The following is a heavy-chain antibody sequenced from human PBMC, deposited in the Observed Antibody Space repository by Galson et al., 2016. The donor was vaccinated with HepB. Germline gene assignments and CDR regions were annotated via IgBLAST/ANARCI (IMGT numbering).Heavy chain of an antibody. J-gene: IGHJ4*02. CDR2: IASDGGTK. Sequence: LRLSCAVSGFTFSHYALHWVRQAPGEGLYWVAVIASDGGTKYYADSVKGRFTISRDLSKNTLYLQMNSLRAEDTAVYYCARVNWNYAAYYFDYWGQGTLVTVSS. CDR3: ARVNWNYAAYYFDY. D-gene: IGHD1-7*01. CDR1: GFTFSHYA. V-gene: IGHV3-30-3*01.